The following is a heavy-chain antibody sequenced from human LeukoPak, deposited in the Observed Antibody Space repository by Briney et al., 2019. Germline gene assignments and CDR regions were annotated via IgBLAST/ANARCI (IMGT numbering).Heavy chain of an antibody. J-gene: IGHJ4*02. CDR2: IYYSGST. V-gene: IGHV4-4*07. CDR1: GGSISSYY. D-gene: IGHD6-19*01. CDR3: ARDRGRSGWYLTWFDY. Sequence: PSETLSLACTVSGGSISSYYWSWIRQPAGKGLEWIGRIYYSGSTNYNPSLKSRVTISVDTSKNQFSLKLSSVTAADTAVYYCARDRGRSGWYLTWFDYWGQGTLVTVSS.